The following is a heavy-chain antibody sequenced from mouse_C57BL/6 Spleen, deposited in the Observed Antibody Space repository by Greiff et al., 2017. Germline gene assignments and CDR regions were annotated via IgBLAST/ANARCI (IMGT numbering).Heavy chain of an antibody. CDR2: IDPSDSYT. CDR3: ARGRRQWGFAY. D-gene: IGHD1-2*01. CDR1: GYTFTSYW. V-gene: IGHV1-50*01. Sequence: VKLVESGAELVKPGASVKLSCKASGYTFTSYWMQWVKQRPGQGLEWIGEIDPSDSYTNYNQQFKGKATLTVDTSSSTAYMQLSSLTSEDSAVYYCARGRRQWGFAYWGQGTLVTVSA. J-gene: IGHJ3*01.